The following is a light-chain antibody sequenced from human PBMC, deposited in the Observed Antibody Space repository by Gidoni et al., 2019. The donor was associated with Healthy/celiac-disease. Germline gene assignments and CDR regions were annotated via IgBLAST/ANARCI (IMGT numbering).Light chain of an antibody. CDR3: QQRSNWPPLT. CDR1: PSVSSY. J-gene: IGKJ4*01. CDR2: DAS. Sequence: PGERATLSCRASPSVSSYFAWYQQKPGQAPRLLIYDASNRATGIPARFSGSGSGTDFTLTISSLEPEDFAVYYCQQRSNWPPLTFGGGTKVEIK. V-gene: IGKV3-11*01.